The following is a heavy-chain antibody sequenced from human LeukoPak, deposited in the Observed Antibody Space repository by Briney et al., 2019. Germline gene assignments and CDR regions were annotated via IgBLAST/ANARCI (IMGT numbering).Heavy chain of an antibody. D-gene: IGHD2-2*01. CDR2: MNPNSGVT. CDR3: VREIDVVVPAPDY. V-gene: IGHV1-2*02. J-gene: IGHJ4*02. Sequence: ASVKVSCKASGYTFTSYDINWVRQATGQGLEWMGWMNPNSGVTNYAQKFQGRVTMTRDTSISTAYMEVSRLRSDDTALYYCVREIDVVVPAPDYWGQGTLVTVSS. CDR1: GYTFTSYD.